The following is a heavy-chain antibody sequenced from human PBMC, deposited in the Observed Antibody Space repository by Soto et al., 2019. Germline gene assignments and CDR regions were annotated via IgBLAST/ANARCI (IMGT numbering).Heavy chain of an antibody. CDR2: VFSIDET. J-gene: IGHJ4*02. D-gene: IGHD3-22*01. Sequence: QVTLKESGPVLVKPTETLTLTCTVSGFSLTNTRMGVSWIRQPPGKALEWLAHVFSIDETSYSPSLKSRLTISKAPLKSQVVLTMTNVDPVDTATYYCARMLSYIDSDGFYFEFDYWGQGTLVTVSS. V-gene: IGHV2-26*01. CDR3: ARMLSYIDSDGFYFEFDY. CDR1: GFSLTNTRMG.